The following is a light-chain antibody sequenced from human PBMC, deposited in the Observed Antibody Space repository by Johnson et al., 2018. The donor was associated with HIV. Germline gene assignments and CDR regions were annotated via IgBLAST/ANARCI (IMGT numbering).Light chain of an antibody. CDR1: SSNIGNTY. CDR2: ENS. CDR3: GTWNTRLSAGHV. Sequence: QSVLTQSPSVSAAPGQEVTISCSGSSSNIGNTYVSWYQQLPGTAPKLLIYENSKRPSGIPDRISGSKSGTSATLGITGLQTGDEADYYCGTWNTRLSAGHVFGTGTKVTAL. V-gene: IGLV1-51*02. J-gene: IGLJ1*01.